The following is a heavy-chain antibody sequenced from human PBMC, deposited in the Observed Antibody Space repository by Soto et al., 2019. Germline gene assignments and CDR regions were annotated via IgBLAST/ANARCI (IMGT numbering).Heavy chain of an antibody. D-gene: IGHD5-18*01. V-gene: IGHV3-53*01. CDR3: HGYGY. CDR2: IYDGDTT. CDR1: GFSVRANY. Sequence: EVQLVESGGGLIQPGGSLRLSCAVSGFSVRANYMSWVRQAPGKGLEWVSVIYDGDTTYYADSVKGRFIISRDISKNILYHQMNILRAEDTAVYYCHGYGYWGQGTLVTVSS. J-gene: IGHJ4*02.